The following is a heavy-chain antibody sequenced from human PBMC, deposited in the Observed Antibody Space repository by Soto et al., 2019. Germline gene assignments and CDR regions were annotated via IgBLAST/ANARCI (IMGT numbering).Heavy chain of an antibody. CDR2: IYHSGST. Sequence: QLQLQESGSGLVKPSQTLSLTCAVSGGSISSGGYSWSWIRQPPGKGLEWIGYIYHSGSTYYNPXLXSLXTIAVDRSKNQCSLKLSSVTAADTAVYYCARVPTPWGQGTLVAVSS. CDR3: ARVPTP. J-gene: IGHJ5*02. V-gene: IGHV4-30-2*01. CDR1: GGSISSGGYS.